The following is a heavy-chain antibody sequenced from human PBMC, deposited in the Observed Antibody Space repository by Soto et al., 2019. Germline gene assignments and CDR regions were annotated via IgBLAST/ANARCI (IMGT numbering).Heavy chain of an antibody. Sequence: QLQLQESGPGLVKPSETLSLTCTVSGGSISSSSYYWGWIRQPPGKGLEWIGSIYYSGSTYYNPSLKSRVTISVDTSKNQFSLKLSSVTAADTAVYYCARRGLSSAFDIWGQGTMVTVSS. CDR3: ARRGLSSAFDI. V-gene: IGHV4-39*01. CDR2: IYYSGST. CDR1: GGSISSSSYY. D-gene: IGHD6-19*01. J-gene: IGHJ3*02.